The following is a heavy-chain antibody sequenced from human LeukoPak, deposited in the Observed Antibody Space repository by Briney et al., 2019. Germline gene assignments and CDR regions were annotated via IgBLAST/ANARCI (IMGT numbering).Heavy chain of an antibody. CDR1: GGTFSSYA. CDR3: ARGRDVGAFDI. V-gene: IGHV1-69*13. Sequence: SVKASCTPSGGTFSSYAISWVRQAPGQGLEWMGGIIPIFGTANYAQKFQGRVTITADESTSTAYMELSSLRSEDTAVYYCARGRDVGAFDIWGQGTMVTVSS. J-gene: IGHJ3*02. CDR2: IIPIFGTA. D-gene: IGHD3-10*01.